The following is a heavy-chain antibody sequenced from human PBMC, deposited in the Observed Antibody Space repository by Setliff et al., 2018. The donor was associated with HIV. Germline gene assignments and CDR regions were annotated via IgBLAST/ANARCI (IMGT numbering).Heavy chain of an antibody. V-gene: IGHV1-3*04. J-gene: IGHJ4*02. CDR1: GYIFSSYT. D-gene: IGHD5-18*01. CDR2: INTANYKT. CDR3: TKEGDRYGLDLDY. Sequence: ASVKVSCKASGYIFSSYTMHWVRQAPGQRLEWMGWINTANYKTKYSQKFQGRVTITRDTSASTAYMELSSLRSEDTAVYYCTKEGDRYGLDLDYWGQGTLVTVSS.